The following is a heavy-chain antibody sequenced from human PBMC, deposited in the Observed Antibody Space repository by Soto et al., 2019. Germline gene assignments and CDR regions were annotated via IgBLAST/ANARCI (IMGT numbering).Heavy chain of an antibody. CDR1: GGSISGSY. J-gene: IGHJ4*02. D-gene: IGHD2-8*02. CDR2: VYYTGST. Sequence: SETLSLTGSVCGGSISGSYCSWIRQSPWKGLEWLGYVYYTGSTNYSPSLRSRVSISVDTSKNEFSLRLSSVTAADTAVYFCARRVALPGANVDYWGRGTQVTVSS. V-gene: IGHV4-59*01. CDR3: ARRVALPGANVDY.